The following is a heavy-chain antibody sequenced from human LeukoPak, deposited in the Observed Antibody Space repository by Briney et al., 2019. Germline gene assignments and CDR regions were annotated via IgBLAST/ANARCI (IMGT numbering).Heavy chain of an antibody. V-gene: IGHV1-2*06. Sequence: VSVKVSCKASGFTFTDYYLHWVRQAPGQGLEWMGRIILNNGATNYAQKFQGRVTLTRDTSISTAYMELSRQTSDDTAVYYCATDGGKHNFDYWGQGTLVTVSS. CDR1: GFTFTDYY. CDR3: ATDGGKHNFDY. D-gene: IGHD1-26*01. J-gene: IGHJ4*02. CDR2: IILNNGAT.